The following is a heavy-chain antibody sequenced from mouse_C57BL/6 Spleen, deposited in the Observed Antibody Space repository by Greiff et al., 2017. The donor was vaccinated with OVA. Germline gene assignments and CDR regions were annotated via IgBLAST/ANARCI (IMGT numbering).Heavy chain of an antibody. CDR2: IYPGDGDT. CDR3: ARWAGLARYWYFDV. V-gene: IGHV1-82*01. J-gene: IGHJ1*03. D-gene: IGHD6-1*01. Sequence: QVQLKQSGPELVKPGASVKISCKASGYAFSSSWMNWVKQRPGKGLEWIGRIYPGDGDTNYNGKFKGKATLTADKSSSTAYMQLSSLTSEDSAVYFCARWAGLARYWYFDVWGTGTTVTVSS. CDR1: GYAFSSSW.